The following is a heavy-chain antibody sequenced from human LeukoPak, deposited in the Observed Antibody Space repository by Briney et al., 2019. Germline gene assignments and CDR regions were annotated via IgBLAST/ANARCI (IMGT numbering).Heavy chain of an antibody. CDR3: ARSRAVAGIR. CDR1: GGSIRSSNYY. J-gene: IGHJ4*02. V-gene: IGHV4-39*07. CDR2: IYYSGST. Sequence: PSETLSLTCTVSGGSIRSSNYYWGWIRQPPGKGLEWIGSIYYSGSTYYNPSLKSRVTISVDTSKNQFSLKLSSVTAADTAVYYCARSRAVAGIRWGQGTLVTVSS. D-gene: IGHD6-19*01.